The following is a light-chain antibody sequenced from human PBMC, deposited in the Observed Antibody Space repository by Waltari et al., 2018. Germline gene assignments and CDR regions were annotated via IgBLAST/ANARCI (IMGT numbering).Light chain of an antibody. CDR2: GAS. V-gene: IGKV3-15*01. Sequence: EIVMTQSPAPLSVSPGERATLSCRASQSVSSNLAWYQQEPGQAPRLLIYGASTRATGIPARFSGSGSGAEFTLTISSLQSEDFAVYYCQQYNNWPWTFGQGTKVEIK. J-gene: IGKJ1*01. CDR3: QQYNNWPWT. CDR1: QSVSSN.